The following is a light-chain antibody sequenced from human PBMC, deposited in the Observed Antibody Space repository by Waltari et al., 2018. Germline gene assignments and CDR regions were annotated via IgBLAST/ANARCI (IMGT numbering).Light chain of an antibody. J-gene: IGKJ2*01. V-gene: IGKV1-5*03. CDR1: QSINTW. Sequence: DIQMTQSPSTLSASTGDRGTITSRASQSINTWLAWYQHRPGKAPKLLIQKASFLQSGVPSRFSGSESGTEFTLTINSLQPDDLATYHCQQYNSDQYTFGQGTKLEI. CDR3: QQYNSDQYT. CDR2: KAS.